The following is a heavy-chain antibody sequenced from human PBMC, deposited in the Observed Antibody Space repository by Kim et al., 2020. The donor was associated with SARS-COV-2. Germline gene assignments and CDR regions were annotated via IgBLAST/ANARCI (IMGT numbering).Heavy chain of an antibody. D-gene: IGHD6-19*01. CDR3: ARVGSSGSVGY. J-gene: IGHJ4*02. V-gene: IGHV4-39*07. CDR2: IYYSGST. CDR1: GGSISSSSYY. Sequence: SETLSLTCTVSGGSISSSSYYWGWIRQPPGMGLVWIGSIYYSGSTYYNPSLMSRVTISVDTSKNQFSLKLSSVTAADTAVYYCARVGSSGSVGYWGQGTLATVAS.